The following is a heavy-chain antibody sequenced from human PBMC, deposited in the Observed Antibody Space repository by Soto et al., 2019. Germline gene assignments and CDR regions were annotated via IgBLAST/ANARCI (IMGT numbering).Heavy chain of an antibody. D-gene: IGHD1-26*01. Sequence: ASVKVSCKASGYTFTSYGISWVRQAPGQGLEWMGWISAYNGNTNYAQKLQGRVTMTTDTSTSTAYMELRSLRSDDTAVYYCARRSEGSSGSYSYYFDYWAQGTLVPVSS. CDR1: GYTFTSYG. J-gene: IGHJ4*02. CDR3: ARRSEGSSGSYSYYFDY. V-gene: IGHV1-18*01. CDR2: ISAYNGNT.